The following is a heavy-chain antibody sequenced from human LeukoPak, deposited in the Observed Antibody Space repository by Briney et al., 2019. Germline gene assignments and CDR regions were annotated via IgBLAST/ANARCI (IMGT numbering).Heavy chain of an antibody. D-gene: IGHD3-16*02. V-gene: IGHV3-23*01. J-gene: IGHJ4*02. CDR2: ISGSGGST. CDR3: AKLKMYYEYVWGSYRRYYFDY. Sequence: GGSLRLSCAASGFTFSSYAMSWVRQAPGKGLEWVSAISGSGGSTYYADSVKGRFTISRDNSKNTLYLQMNSLRAEDTAVYYCAKLKMYYEYVWGSYRRYYFDYWGQGTLVTVSS. CDR1: GFTFSSYA.